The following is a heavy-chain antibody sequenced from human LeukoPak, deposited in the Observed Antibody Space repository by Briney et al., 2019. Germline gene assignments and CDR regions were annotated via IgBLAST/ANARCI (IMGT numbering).Heavy chain of an antibody. CDR1: GGSFSGYY. CDR2: INHSGST. V-gene: IGHV4-34*01. D-gene: IGHD3-10*01. J-gene: IGHJ6*03. CDR3: ARVKGRITMVRGVIQDYYYYYMDV. Sequence: SETLSLTCAVYGGSFSGYYWSWIRQPPGKGLEWIGEINHSGSTNYNPSLKSRVTISVDTSKNQFSLKLSSVTAADTAVYYCARVKGRITMVRGVIQDYYYYYMDVWGKGTTVTVSS.